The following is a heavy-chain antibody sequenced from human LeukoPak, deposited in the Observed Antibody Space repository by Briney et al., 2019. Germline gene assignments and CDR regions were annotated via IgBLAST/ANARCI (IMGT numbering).Heavy chain of an antibody. CDR1: SGSISGSTYY. D-gene: IGHD6-19*01. V-gene: IGHV4-39*01. J-gene: IGHJ4*02. Sequence: SETLSLTCIVSSGSISGSTYYWGWVRQPPGKGLEWIGSIYYSGSAYYKPSLKSRVTISVDTSKNQFSLRLSSVTAADTAVYYCATPICGWHSFDYWGQGALVTVSS. CDR2: IYYSGSA. CDR3: ATPICGWHSFDY.